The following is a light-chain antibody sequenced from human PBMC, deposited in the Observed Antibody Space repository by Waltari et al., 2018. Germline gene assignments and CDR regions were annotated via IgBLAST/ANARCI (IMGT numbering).Light chain of an antibody. J-gene: IGKJ1*01. CDR1: QSVRSSY. CDR2: GAS. V-gene: IGKV3-20*01. Sequence: EIGLTQSPGTLSLSPGVRATLPCRASQSVRSSYLAWYQQKPVQAPRLLIYGASSRATGIPDRFSGSGSGTDFTLTISRLEPEDFAVYYCQQYGSSPWTFGQGTKVEIK. CDR3: QQYGSSPWT.